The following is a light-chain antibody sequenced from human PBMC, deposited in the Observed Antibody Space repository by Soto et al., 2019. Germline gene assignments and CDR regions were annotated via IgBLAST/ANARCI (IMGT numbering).Light chain of an antibody. V-gene: IGLV3-21*04. J-gene: IGLJ1*01. CDR2: YDS. CDR1: NIASKR. Sequence: SYELTQPPSVSVAPEKTARITCGGNNIASKRVHWYRQKPGQAPVLVIYYDSDRPSGIPERFSGSNSGNTATLTISRVEAGDEADYYCQVWDITTDHYVFGTGTKLTVL. CDR3: QVWDITTDHYV.